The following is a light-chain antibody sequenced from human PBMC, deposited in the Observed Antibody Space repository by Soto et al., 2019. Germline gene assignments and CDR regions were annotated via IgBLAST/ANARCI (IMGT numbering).Light chain of an antibody. CDR1: SGHSSYI. CDR2: LEVSGSY. Sequence: QSVLTQSSSASASLGSSVKLTCTLSSGHSSYIIAWHQQQPGKAPRYLMKLEVSGSYNMGSGVPDRFSGSSSGADRYLTISNLQSEDEADHYGETWDNSILVFGGGTKLTVL. J-gene: IGLJ2*01. CDR3: ETWDNSILV. V-gene: IGLV4-60*03.